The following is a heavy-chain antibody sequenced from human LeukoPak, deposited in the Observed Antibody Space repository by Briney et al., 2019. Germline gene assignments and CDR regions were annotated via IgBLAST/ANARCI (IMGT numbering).Heavy chain of an antibody. CDR3: ARTSRRYCSSTSCYNFDY. Sequence: ASVKVSCKASGYTFTSYDINWVRQATGQGLEWMGWMNPNSGNTGYVQKFQGRVTMTRNTSISTAYMELSSLRSEDTAVYYCARTSRRYCSSTSCYNFDYWGQGTLVTVSS. V-gene: IGHV1-8*01. CDR2: MNPNSGNT. D-gene: IGHD2-2*02. CDR1: GYTFTSYD. J-gene: IGHJ4*02.